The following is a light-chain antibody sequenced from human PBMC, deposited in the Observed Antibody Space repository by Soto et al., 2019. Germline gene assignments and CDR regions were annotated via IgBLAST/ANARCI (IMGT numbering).Light chain of an antibody. Sequence: DIQMTQSPSTLSAFVGDRVTITCRASQTISTSLAWYQQKPGKAPKLLIYDASSLETGVPSRFSGSRSATHFTLTISSLQPDDFATYYCQYYSDYSWTFGQGTKVDIK. V-gene: IGKV1-5*01. J-gene: IGKJ1*01. CDR1: QTISTS. CDR2: DAS. CDR3: QYYSDYSWT.